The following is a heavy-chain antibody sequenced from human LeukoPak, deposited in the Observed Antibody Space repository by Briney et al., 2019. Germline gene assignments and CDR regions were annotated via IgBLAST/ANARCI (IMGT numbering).Heavy chain of an antibody. J-gene: IGHJ5*02. CDR2: IYYSGRT. CDR1: GGSISSYY. D-gene: IGHD4-17*01. V-gene: IGHV4-59*01. Sequence: PSETLSLTCTVSGGSISSYYGSWRRQPPGKGVEWVGYIYYSGRTNYNTSLKSRVTISEDTSNNQFSLKLSSLTAADTAVYYCARGYGAYGWFDPWGQGTLVTVSS. CDR3: ARGYGAYGWFDP.